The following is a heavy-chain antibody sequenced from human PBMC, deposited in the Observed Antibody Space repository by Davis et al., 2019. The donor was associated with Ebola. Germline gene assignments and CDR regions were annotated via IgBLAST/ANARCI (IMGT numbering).Heavy chain of an antibody. CDR2: INHSGST. CDR1: GGSFSGYY. CDR3: ARGRLAAAGTIYYYYYGMDV. D-gene: IGHD6-13*01. J-gene: IGHJ6*02. Sequence: GSLRLSCAVYGGSFSGYYWSWICQPPGKGLEWIGEINHSGSTNYNPSLKSRVTISVDTSKNQFSLKLSSVTAADTAVYYCARGRLAAAGTIYYYYYGMDVWGQGTTVTVSS. V-gene: IGHV4-34*01.